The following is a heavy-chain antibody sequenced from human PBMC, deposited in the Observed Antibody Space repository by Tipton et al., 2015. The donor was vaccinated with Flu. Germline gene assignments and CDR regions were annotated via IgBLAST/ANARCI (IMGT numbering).Heavy chain of an antibody. CDR1: GFTLSSYW. J-gene: IGHJ4*02. Sequence: QLVQSGGGLVQPGGSLRLSCAVSGFTLSSYWMSWVRQAPGKGLEWVANIKQDGSEKYYVDSVKGRFTISRDNAKNSLYLQMNSLRVEDTAVYYCVRAIAAAGSRWGQGTLVTVSS. V-gene: IGHV3-7*01. CDR2: IKQDGSEK. CDR3: VRAIAAAGSR. D-gene: IGHD6-13*01.